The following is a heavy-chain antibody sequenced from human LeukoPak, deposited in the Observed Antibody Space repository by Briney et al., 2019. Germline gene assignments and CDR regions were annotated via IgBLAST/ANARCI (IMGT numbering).Heavy chain of an antibody. J-gene: IGHJ5*02. CDR2: INPSGGST. CDR3: ARDHYYGSGSYSSWFDP. CDR1: GYTFTSYY. V-gene: IGHV1-46*01. Sequence: ASVKVSCKASGYTFTSYYMHWVRQAPGQGLEWMGIINPSGGSTSYAQKFQGRVTMTRDTSTSTVYMELSSLRSEDTVVYYCARDHYYGSGSYSSWFDPWGQGTLVTVSS. D-gene: IGHD3-10*01.